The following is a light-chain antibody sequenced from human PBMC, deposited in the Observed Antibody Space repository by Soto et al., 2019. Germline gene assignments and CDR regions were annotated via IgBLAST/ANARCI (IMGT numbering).Light chain of an antibody. V-gene: IGKV1-27*01. CDR1: QGISNN. CDR2: AAS. CDR3: QKYNSVPIT. Sequence: DLQMTQSPSSLSASVGDRVTITCRASQGISNNLAWYQQKPGKVPKLLIYAASTLQSGVPSRFSVSVSGTDFTLTISSLQPEDVATYYCQKYNSVPITFGQGTRLEIK. J-gene: IGKJ5*01.